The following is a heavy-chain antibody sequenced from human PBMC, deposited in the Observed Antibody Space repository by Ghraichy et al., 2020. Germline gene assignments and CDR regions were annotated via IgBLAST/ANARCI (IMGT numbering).Heavy chain of an antibody. CDR2: IIPIFGTA. D-gene: IGHD2-15*01. CDR1: GGTFSSYA. V-gene: IGHV1-69*13. CDR3: ARSGCSGGSCYSGIGDY. J-gene: IGHJ4*02. Sequence: SVKVSCKASGGTFSSYAISWVRQAPGQGLEWMGGIIPIFGTANYAQKFQGRVTITADESTSTAYMELSSLRSEDTAVYYCARSGCSGGSCYSGIGDYWGQGTLVTVAS.